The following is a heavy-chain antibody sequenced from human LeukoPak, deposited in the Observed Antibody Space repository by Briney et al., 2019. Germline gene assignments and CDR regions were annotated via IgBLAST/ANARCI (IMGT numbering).Heavy chain of an antibody. CDR3: AKQGFGESPYDY. J-gene: IGHJ4*02. V-gene: IGHV3-30*18. Sequence: GGSLRLSCAASGFTFSTYGMNWVRQAPGKGLEWVAVISYDGSNKYYADSVKGRFTISRDNSKNTLYPQMNSLRAEDTAVYYCAKQGFGESPYDYWGQGTLVTVSS. CDR2: ISYDGSNK. D-gene: IGHD3-10*01. CDR1: GFTFSTYG.